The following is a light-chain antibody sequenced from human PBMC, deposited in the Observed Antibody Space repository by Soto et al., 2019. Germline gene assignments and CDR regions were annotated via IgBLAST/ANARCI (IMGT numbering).Light chain of an antibody. Sequence: DIQMTQSPSSLAASVGDRVTITCRASQSVNTYLHWYQQKEGQXXKXXIYAASNLQSGVPSRFSGRGSGTDLTLTVESLQPEDFETYYCQQGYSNPWTFGQGTKVDIK. CDR3: QQGYSNPWT. CDR1: QSVNTY. J-gene: IGKJ1*01. CDR2: AAS. V-gene: IGKV1-39*01.